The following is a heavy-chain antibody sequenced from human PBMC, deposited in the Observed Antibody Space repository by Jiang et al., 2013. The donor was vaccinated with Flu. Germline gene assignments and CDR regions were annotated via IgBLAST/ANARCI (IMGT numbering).Heavy chain of an antibody. Sequence: IIYPGDSDTRYSPSFQGQVTISADKSISTAYLQWSSLKASDTAMYYCARHARGGHDYWGQGTLVTVSS. V-gene: IGHV5-51*01. J-gene: IGHJ4*02. CDR2: IYPGDSDT. D-gene: IGHD3-16*01. CDR3: ARHARGGHDY.